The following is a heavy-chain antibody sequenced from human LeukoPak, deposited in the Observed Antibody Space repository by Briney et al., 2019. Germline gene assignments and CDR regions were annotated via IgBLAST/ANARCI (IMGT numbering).Heavy chain of an antibody. J-gene: IGHJ3*02. V-gene: IGHV1-18*04. CDR2: ISAYNGNT. CDR3: ARDVLRFLEWLLDDAFDI. D-gene: IGHD3-3*01. CDR1: GYIFSDYY. Sequence: ASVKVSCKASGYIFSDYYMHWVRQAPGQGLEWMGWISAYNGNTNYAQKLQGRVTMTTDTSTSTAYMELRSLRSDDTAVYYCARDVLRFLEWLLDDAFDIWGQGTMVTVSS.